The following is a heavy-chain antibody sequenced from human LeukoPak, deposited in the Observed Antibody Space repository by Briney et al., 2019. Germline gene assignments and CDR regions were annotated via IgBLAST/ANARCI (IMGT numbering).Heavy chain of an antibody. CDR2: IKQDGSEK. CDR3: ARSRGGSTFWLGSYFDY. J-gene: IGHJ4*02. V-gene: IGHV3-7*01. Sequence: PGGSLRLSCAASGFTFSSYWMSWVRQAPGKGLEWVANIKQDGSEKYYVDSVKGRFTISRDNAKNSLYLQMNSLRAEDTAVYYCARSRGGSTFWLGSYFDYWGQGTLVTVSS. CDR1: GFTFSSYW. D-gene: IGHD2-2*01.